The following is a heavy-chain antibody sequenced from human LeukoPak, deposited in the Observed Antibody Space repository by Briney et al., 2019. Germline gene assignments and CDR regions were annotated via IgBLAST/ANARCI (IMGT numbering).Heavy chain of an antibody. CDR3: ARDNTIFGVAHINH. CDR2: INSDGSST. D-gene: IGHD3-3*01. J-gene: IGHJ5*02. CDR1: GFTFSSYW. Sequence: PGGSLRPSCAASGFTFSSYWMHWVRQAPGKGLVWVSRINSDGSSTSYADSVKGRFTISRDNAKNSLYLQMNSLRAEDTAVYYCARDNTIFGVAHINHWGQGTLVTVSS. V-gene: IGHV3-74*01.